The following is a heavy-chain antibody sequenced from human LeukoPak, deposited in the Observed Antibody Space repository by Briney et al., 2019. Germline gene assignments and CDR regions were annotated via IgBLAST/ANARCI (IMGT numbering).Heavy chain of an antibody. D-gene: IGHD6-19*01. V-gene: IGHV7-4-1*02. CDR3: AREGRWLPNFDY. Sequence: SFKFSCKATGYTIASYAMNLVRQAPKQRLEWMGWINTNTGNPTYAQGFTGRFVFSLDTSVSTAYLQISSLKAEDTAVYYCAREGRWLPNFDYWGQGTLVTVSS. CDR2: INTNTGNP. J-gene: IGHJ4*02. CDR1: GYTIASYA.